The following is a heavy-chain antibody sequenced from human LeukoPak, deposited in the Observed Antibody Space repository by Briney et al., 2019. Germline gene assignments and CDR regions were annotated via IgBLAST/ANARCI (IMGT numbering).Heavy chain of an antibody. D-gene: IGHD3-22*01. Sequence: SETLSLTCTVSGGSISSSSYYWGWIRQPPGKGLEWIGEINHSGSTNYNPSLKSRVTISVDTSKNQFSLKLSSVTAADTAVYYCARLRTYYYDSSGIDYWGQGTLVTVSS. J-gene: IGHJ4*02. CDR3: ARLRTYYYDSSGIDY. CDR1: GGSISSSSYY. V-gene: IGHV4-39*07. CDR2: INHSGST.